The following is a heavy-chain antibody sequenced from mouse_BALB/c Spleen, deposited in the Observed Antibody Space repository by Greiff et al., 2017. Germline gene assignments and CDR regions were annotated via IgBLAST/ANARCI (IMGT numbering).Heavy chain of an antibody. V-gene: IGHV5-17*02. J-gene: IGHJ1*01. Sequence: EVMLVESGGGLVQPGGSRKLSCAASGFTFSSFGMHWVRQAPEKGLEWVAYISSGSSTIYYADTVKGRFTISRDNPKNTLFLQMTSLRSEDTAMYYCARYYGNYLNWYFDVWGAGTTVTVSS. CDR2: ISSGSSTI. CDR1: GFTFSSFG. CDR3: ARYYGNYLNWYFDV. D-gene: IGHD2-1*01.